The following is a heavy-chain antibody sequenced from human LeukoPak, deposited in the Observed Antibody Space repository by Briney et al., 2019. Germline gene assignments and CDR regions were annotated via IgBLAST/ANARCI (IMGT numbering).Heavy chain of an antibody. CDR1: GFTFSSYS. CDR2: ISSSSTYI. D-gene: IGHD3-22*01. V-gene: IGHV3-21*01. CDR3: ASISQYYYDSSGYYSMVRNAFDI. J-gene: IGHJ3*02. Sequence: GGSLRLSCAASGFTFSSYSMNWVRQAPGKGLEWVSSISSSSTYIYYADSVKGRFTISRDNAKNSLYLQMNSLRAEDTAMYYCASISQYYYDSSGYYSMVRNAFDIWGQGTMVTVSS.